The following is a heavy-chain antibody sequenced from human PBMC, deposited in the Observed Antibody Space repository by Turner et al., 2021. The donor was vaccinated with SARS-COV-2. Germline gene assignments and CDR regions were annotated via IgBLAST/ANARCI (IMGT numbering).Heavy chain of an antibody. CDR3: ARGKQFVHTYNYYGMDV. CDR2: NNPSSGGT. J-gene: IGHJ6*04. CDR1: GYTFTGYY. Sequence: QMQLVQSGAEVKRPGASVKGSCQASGYTFTGYYIHWVLHAPGQGLELMGWNNPSSGGTNYAQKFQGRVIMTRDTYISTAYMELRRLRSDDNAVYYCARGKQFVHTYNYYGMDVWGKGTTVTVSS. V-gene: IGHV1-2*02. D-gene: IGHD6-6*01.